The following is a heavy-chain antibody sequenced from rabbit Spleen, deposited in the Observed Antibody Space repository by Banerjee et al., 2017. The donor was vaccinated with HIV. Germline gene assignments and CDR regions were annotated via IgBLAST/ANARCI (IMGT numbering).Heavy chain of an antibody. CDR1: GFSFSNKAV. J-gene: IGHJ6*01. V-gene: IGHV1S45*01. D-gene: IGHD7-1*01. CDR2: INAITGKA. CDR3: ARDTGTSFSTYGMDL. Sequence: QEQLVESGGGLVKPEGSLKLSCTASGFSFSNKAVMCWVRQAPGKGLEWIACINAITGKAAYANWAKGRSTFSKSSSTTVTLQMTSLTAADTATYFCARDTGTSFSTYGMDLWGPGTLVTVS.